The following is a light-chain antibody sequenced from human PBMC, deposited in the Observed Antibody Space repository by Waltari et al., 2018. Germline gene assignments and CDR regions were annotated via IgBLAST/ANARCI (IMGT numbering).Light chain of an antibody. Sequence: IVLPKSPGPRSLSPGGRATLSCRASQNIGHYLAWYQQKPGQAPRLLIYASSTRAAGIPDRFSGSGSGADFSLTITRLEPDDFAVYYCQHHFRLPATFGQGTKV. J-gene: IGKJ1*01. V-gene: IGKV3-20*01. CDR1: QNIGHY. CDR2: ASS. CDR3: QHHFRLPAT.